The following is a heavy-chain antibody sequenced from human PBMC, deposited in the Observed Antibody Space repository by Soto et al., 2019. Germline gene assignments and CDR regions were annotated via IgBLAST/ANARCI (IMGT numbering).Heavy chain of an antibody. CDR3: ARARGIAVAGYFDY. CDR2: IYYSGST. D-gene: IGHD6-19*01. V-gene: IGHV4-59*01. J-gene: IGHJ4*02. CDR1: GGSISSYY. Sequence: TSETLSLTCTVSGGSISSYYCSWSRQPPGKGLEWIGYIYYSGSTNYNPSLKSRVTISVDTSKNQFSLKLSSVTAADTAVYYCARARGIAVAGYFDYWGQGTLVTVSS.